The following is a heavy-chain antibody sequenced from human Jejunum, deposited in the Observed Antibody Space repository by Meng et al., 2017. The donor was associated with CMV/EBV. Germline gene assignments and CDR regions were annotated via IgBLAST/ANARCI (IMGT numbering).Heavy chain of an antibody. Sequence: FTFSNYEMNWVRQAPGKGLEWVANIKGDGSVTYYVDSVKGRFTISRDNAKNSLYLQMNTLRADDTAVYYCAKWVVPPGVGYGLDVWGQGTTVTVSS. D-gene: IGHD2-2*01. CDR1: FTFSNYE. V-gene: IGHV3-7*01. J-gene: IGHJ6*02. CDR2: IKGDGSVT. CDR3: AKWVVPPGVGYGLDV.